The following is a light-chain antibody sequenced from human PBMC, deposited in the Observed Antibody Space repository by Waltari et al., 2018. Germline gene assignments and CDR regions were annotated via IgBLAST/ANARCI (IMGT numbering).Light chain of an antibody. CDR2: RSN. CDR1: SNNVGNQG. CDR3: SAWDSSLSVWV. Sequence: QAGLTQPPSVSKGLRQTATLTCTGNSNNVGNQGAAWLQQHQGNPPKLLSYRSNNRPSGISEGLSASRSGNTASLTITGLQPEDEGDYYCSAWDSSLSVWVFGGGTKLTVL. J-gene: IGLJ3*02. V-gene: IGLV10-54*01.